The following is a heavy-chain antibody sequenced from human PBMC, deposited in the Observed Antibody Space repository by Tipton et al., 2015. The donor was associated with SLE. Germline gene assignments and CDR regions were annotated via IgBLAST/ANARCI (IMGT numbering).Heavy chain of an antibody. Sequence: TLSLTCTVSGYSISSGYFWGWVRQPPGKGLEWIGTIYQDGSTYYNPSLKSRDTISLDMSRNQFSLILSSVTAADTAVYYCARASWDYRGSGSFSDYWGQGKLLTVSS. J-gene: IGHJ4*02. CDR2: IYQDGST. CDR3: ARASWDYRGSGSFSDY. D-gene: IGHD3-10*01. V-gene: IGHV4-38-2*02. CDR1: GYSISSGYF.